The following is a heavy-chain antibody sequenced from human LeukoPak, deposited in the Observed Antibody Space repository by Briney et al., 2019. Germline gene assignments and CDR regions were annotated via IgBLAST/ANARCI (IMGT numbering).Heavy chain of an antibody. V-gene: IGHV3-30*02. CDR1: GFTFSYYG. CDR3: AKSHLPNAYSGTYYCDY. D-gene: IGHD1-26*01. J-gene: IGHJ4*02. CDR2: IRYDESKK. Sequence: PGGSLRLSCAASGFTFSYYGMHWVRQAPGKGLEWVAFIRYDESKKFYGDSVKGRFTISRDNSKNTLYLQMNSLRTEDTAVYYCAKSHLPNAYSGTYYCDYWGQGILVTVSS.